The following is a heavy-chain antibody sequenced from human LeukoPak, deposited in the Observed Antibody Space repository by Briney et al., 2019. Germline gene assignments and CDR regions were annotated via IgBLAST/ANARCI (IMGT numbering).Heavy chain of an antibody. Sequence: SETLSLTCAVYGGSFSGYYWSWIRQPPGKGLEWIGEINHSGNTNYSPSLKSRVTISVDTSKNQFSLKLSSVTAADTAVYYCASRGGYKFRFTDYYYYYMDVWGNGTTVTVSS. CDR1: GGSFSGYY. D-gene: IGHD5-24*01. CDR3: ASRGGYKFRFTDYYYYYMDV. V-gene: IGHV4-34*01. J-gene: IGHJ6*03. CDR2: INHSGNT.